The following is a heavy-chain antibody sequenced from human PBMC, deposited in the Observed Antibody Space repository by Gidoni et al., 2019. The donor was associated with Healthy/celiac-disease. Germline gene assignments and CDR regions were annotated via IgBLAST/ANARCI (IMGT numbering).Heavy chain of an antibody. Sequence: QVQLQESGPGLVKPSETLSLTCTVPDGSVSSGSYYWRWIRQTPGKGLKWIGYIYYSVSTNYIPSLKIRVTISVDTSKNQFSLKLSSVTAADTAVYYCARDGYSGLDYWGQGTLVTVSS. CDR2: IYYSVST. CDR1: DGSVSSGSYY. V-gene: IGHV4-61*01. CDR3: ARDGYSGLDY. J-gene: IGHJ4*02. D-gene: IGHD2-15*01.